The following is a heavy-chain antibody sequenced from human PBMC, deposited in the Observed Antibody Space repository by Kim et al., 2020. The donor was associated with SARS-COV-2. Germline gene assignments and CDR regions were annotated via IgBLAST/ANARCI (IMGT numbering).Heavy chain of an antibody. Sequence: ASVKVSCKASGYNFTSYGISWVRQAPGQGLEWMGWISAYNGNTNYAQKLQGRVTMTTDTSTSTAYMELRSLRSDDTAVYYCARDGGIDMITFGFDYWGQGTLVTVS. CDR3: ARDGGIDMITFGFDY. J-gene: IGHJ4*02. D-gene: IGHD3-16*01. CDR1: GYNFTSYG. V-gene: IGHV1-18*01. CDR2: ISAYNGNT.